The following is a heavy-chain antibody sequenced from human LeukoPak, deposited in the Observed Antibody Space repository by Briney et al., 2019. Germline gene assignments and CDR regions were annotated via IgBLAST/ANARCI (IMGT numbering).Heavy chain of an antibody. D-gene: IGHD1-26*01. V-gene: IGHV3-11*06. CDR1: GLTFSDYY. J-gene: IGHJ3*02. CDR3: ARAVGATPIDAFDI. Sequence: KPGGSLRLSCAASGLTFSDYYMSWIRQASGKGLEWVSYISSSSSYTNYADSVKGRFTISRDNAKNSLYLQMNSLRAEDTAVYYCARAVGATPIDAFDIWGQGTMVTVSS. CDR2: ISSSSSYT.